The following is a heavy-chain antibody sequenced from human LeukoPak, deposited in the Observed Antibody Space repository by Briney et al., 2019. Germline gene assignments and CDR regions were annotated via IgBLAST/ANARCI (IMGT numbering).Heavy chain of an antibody. D-gene: IGHD5-12*01. J-gene: IGHJ4*02. CDR3: ASGYDLDY. CDR2: IYTSGST. V-gene: IGHV4-61*02. Sequence: SQTLSLTCTVAGGSITSGSYYWSWIRQPAGKGLEWIGRIYTSGSTNYNPSLKSRVTISVASSKTPFSLKLSSVTAADTAVYYCASGYDLDYWGQGTLVTVSS. CDR1: GGSITSGSYY.